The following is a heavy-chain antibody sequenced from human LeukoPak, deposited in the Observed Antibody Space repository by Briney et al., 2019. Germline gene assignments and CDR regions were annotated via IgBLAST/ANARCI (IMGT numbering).Heavy chain of an antibody. Sequence: GASVKVSCKASGGTFSSYAISWARQAPGQGLEWMGGIIPIFGTANYAQKFQGRVTITADESTSTAYMELSSLRADDTAVYYCADSNYWYPTDYWGQGTLVTVSS. D-gene: IGHD4-11*01. CDR3: ADSNYWYPTDY. J-gene: IGHJ4*02. CDR2: IIPIFGTA. CDR1: GGTFSSYA. V-gene: IGHV1-69*13.